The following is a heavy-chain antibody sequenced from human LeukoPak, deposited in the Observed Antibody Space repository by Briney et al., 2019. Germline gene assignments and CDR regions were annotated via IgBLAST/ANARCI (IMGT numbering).Heavy chain of an antibody. CDR1: GGSISGYY. Sequence: SETLSLTCTVSGGSISGYYWIWIRQPPGKGLEWIGYIYSSGTTKYNPSLRSRVTISVDTSKMQFSLNLSSVTAADTAPYFCARRAPYFNYYMDVWGKGITVTVSS. V-gene: IGHV4-59*01. CDR2: IYSSGTT. CDR3: ARRAPYFNYYMDV. J-gene: IGHJ6*03.